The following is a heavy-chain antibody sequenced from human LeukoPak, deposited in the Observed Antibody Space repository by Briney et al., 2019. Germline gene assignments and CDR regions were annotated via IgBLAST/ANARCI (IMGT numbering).Heavy chain of an antibody. CDR1: GVSISSSNSY. CDR2: IYYSGST. V-gene: IGHV4-39*07. Sequence: PSETLSLTCTVSGVSISSSNSYWGWIRQPPGKGLEWIGSIYYSGSTYYNASLKSRVTISVDTSKNQFSLKLSSVTAADTAVYYCARGRWQLAEEVYWGQGTLVTVSS. J-gene: IGHJ4*02. D-gene: IGHD5-24*01. CDR3: ARGRWQLAEEVY.